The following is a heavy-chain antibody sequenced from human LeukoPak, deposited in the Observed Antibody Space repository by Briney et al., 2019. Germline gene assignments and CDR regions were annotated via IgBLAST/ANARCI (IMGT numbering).Heavy chain of an antibody. CDR2: ISSSGSTI. CDR3: ASPSEVGAIDY. Sequence: GGSLRLSCAASGFTFSDYYMSWIRQAPGKGLEWVSYISSSGSTIYYADSVKGRFTISRDNAKNSLYLQMNSLRAEDTAVYHCASPSEVGAIDYWGQGTLVAVSS. D-gene: IGHD1-26*01. CDR1: GFTFSDYY. J-gene: IGHJ4*02. V-gene: IGHV3-11*01.